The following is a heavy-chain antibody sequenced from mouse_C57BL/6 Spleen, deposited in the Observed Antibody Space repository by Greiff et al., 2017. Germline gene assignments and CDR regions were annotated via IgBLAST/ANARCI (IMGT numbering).Heavy chain of an antibody. CDR1: GYAFSSYW. CDR3: ARMNSSGRYYYAMDY. Sequence: VQGVESGAELVKPGASVKISCKASGYAFSSYWMNWVKQRPGKGLEWIGQIYPGDGDTNYNGKFKGKATLTADKSSSTAYLQLSSLTSEDSAVYFCARMNSSGRYYYAMDYWGQGTSVTVSS. D-gene: IGHD3-2*02. CDR2: IYPGDGDT. J-gene: IGHJ4*01. V-gene: IGHV1-80*01.